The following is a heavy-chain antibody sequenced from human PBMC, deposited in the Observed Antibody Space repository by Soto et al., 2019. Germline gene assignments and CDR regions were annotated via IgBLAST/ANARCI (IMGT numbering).Heavy chain of an antibody. Sequence: QLQLQESGPGLVKPSETLSLTCTVSGGSISSSSYYWGWIRQPPGKGLEWIGSIYYSGSTYYNPSLKSRVTISVDTSKNQFSLKLSSVTAADTAVYYCARDGLWFGELLFEEEYNWFDPWGQGTLVTVSS. CDR3: ARDGLWFGELLFEEEYNWFDP. CDR2: IYYSGST. V-gene: IGHV4-39*01. D-gene: IGHD3-10*01. CDR1: GGSISSSSYY. J-gene: IGHJ5*02.